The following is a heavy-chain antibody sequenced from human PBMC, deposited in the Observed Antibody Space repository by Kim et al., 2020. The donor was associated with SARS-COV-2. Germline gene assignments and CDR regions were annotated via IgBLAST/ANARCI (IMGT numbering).Heavy chain of an antibody. CDR3: ARDTRDYYGMDV. Sequence: GGSLRLSCAASGFTFSSYGMHWVRQAPGKGLEWVAVIWYDGSNKYYADSVKGRFTISRDNSKKTLYLQMNSLRAEDTAVCYCARDTRDYYGMDVWGQGTT. V-gene: IGHV3-33*01. J-gene: IGHJ6*02. CDR1: GFTFSSYG. CDR2: IWYDGSNK.